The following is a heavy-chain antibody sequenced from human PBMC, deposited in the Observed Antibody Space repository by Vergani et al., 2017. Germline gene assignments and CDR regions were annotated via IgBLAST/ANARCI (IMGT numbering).Heavy chain of an antibody. V-gene: IGHV4-39*07. Sequence: QVQLQESGPGLVKPSETLSLTCTVSGGSISSSSYYWSWIRQPPGKGLEWIGEINHSGSTNYNPSLKSRVTISVDTSKNQFSLKLSSVTAADTAVYYCARVGSDYYYYGMDVWGQGTTVTVSS. D-gene: IGHD2-15*01. CDR1: GGSISSSSYY. J-gene: IGHJ6*02. CDR2: INHSGST. CDR3: ARVGSDYYYYGMDV.